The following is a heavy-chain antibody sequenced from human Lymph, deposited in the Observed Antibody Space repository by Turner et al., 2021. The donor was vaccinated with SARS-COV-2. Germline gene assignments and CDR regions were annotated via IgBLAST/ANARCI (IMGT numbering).Heavy chain of an antibody. D-gene: IGHD1-1*01. Sequence: QVQLVQSGAEVKQPGASVKVYCKVSGYTLTELSIHWVRQAPGKGLEWMGGFNPEDGETIYAQKFQGRVTMTEDTSTDTAYMELSSLRSEDTAVYYCATLKSNWKILTGRYYFDFWGQGTLVTVSS. CDR2: FNPEDGET. V-gene: IGHV1-24*01. CDR1: GYTLTELS. J-gene: IGHJ4*02. CDR3: ATLKSNWKILTGRYYFDF.